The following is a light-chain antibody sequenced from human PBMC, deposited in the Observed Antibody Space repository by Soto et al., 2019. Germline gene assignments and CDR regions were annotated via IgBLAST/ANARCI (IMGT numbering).Light chain of an antibody. V-gene: IGKV3-20*01. CDR2: GAS. CDR1: QSVSSSY. CDR3: QQYGSSPPIT. J-gene: IGKJ5*01. Sequence: EIVLTQSPGTLSLSPGERATLSCRASQSVSSSYLAWYQHKPGQAPRLLIYGASSRATGIPDRFSGSGSGTDFTLTISRLKPEDFAVYYCQQYGSSPPITFGQGTRLEIK.